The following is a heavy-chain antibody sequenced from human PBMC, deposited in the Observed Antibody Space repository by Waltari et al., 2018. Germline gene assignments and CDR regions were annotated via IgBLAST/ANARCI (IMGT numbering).Heavy chain of an antibody. J-gene: IGHJ4*02. V-gene: IGHV4-4*02. CDR3: ARVLHNPLTPYCGGDCDRAVYFDY. CDR1: GGSISSSNW. CDR2: IYHSGST. Sequence: QVQLQESGPGLVKPSGTLSLTCAVSGGSISSSNWWSWVRQPPGTGLEWMGEIYHSGSTNYNPSLKSRVTISVDKSKNQFSLKLSSVTAADTAVYYCARVLHNPLTPYCGGDCDRAVYFDYWGQGTLVTVSS. D-gene: IGHD2-21*02.